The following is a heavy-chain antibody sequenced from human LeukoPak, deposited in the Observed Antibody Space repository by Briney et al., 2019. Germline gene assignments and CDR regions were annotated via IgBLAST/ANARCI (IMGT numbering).Heavy chain of an antibody. J-gene: IGHJ3*02. D-gene: IGHD2-21*01. V-gene: IGHV3-33*01. CDR3: ARGRRDCSGDCYVAFDI. CDR2: ILSDGSKE. Sequence: GGSLRLSCAASGFTFSSYGMHWVRQAPGKGLEGVAVILSDGSKEFYPDSVKGRFTISRDNSKNTLFLQMNSLRAEDTAVYYCARGRRDCSGDCYVAFDIWGQGTMVTVSS. CDR1: GFTFSSYG.